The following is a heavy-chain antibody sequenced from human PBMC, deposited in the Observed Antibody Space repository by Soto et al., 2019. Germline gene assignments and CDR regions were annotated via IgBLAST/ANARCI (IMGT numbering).Heavy chain of an antibody. J-gene: IGHJ4*02. CDR2: INHSGST. CDR3: ARGDHCSGGSCYSDFDY. V-gene: IGHV4-34*01. CDR1: GGSFSGYY. D-gene: IGHD2-15*01. Sequence: SETLSLTCAVYGGSFSGYYWSWIRQPPGKGLEWIGEINHSGSTNYNPSLKSRVTISVDTSKNQFSLKLSSVTAADTAVYYCARGDHCSGGSCYSDFDYWGQGTLVTAPQ.